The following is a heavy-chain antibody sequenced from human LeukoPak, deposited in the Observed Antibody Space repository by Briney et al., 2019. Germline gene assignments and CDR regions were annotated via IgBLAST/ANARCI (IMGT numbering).Heavy chain of an antibody. D-gene: IGHD1-1*01. J-gene: IGHJ4*02. V-gene: IGHV4-61*01. CDR3: ARSGWNDVPDY. Sequence: SETLSLTCTVSNGSINFVSYYWSWIRQPPGKGLEWIGYIYYSGSINYNPSLKSRATISVDTSKNQFSLKLSSVTAADTAVYYCARSGWNDVPDYWGQGTLVTVSS. CDR1: NGSINFVSYY. CDR2: IYYSGSI.